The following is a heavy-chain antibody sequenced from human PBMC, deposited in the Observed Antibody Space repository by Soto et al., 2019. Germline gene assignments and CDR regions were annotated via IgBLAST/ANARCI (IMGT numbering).Heavy chain of an antibody. Sequence: KASETLSLTCAVYGGSFSGYYWSWIRQPPGKGLEWIGEINHSGSTNYNPSLESRVTISVDTSKNQFSLKLSSVTAADTAVYYCARLARYYDILTGKYYYYGMDVWGQGTTVTVSS. CDR1: GGSFSGYY. CDR3: ARLARYYDILTGKYYYYGMDV. V-gene: IGHV4-34*01. J-gene: IGHJ6*02. D-gene: IGHD3-9*01. CDR2: INHSGST.